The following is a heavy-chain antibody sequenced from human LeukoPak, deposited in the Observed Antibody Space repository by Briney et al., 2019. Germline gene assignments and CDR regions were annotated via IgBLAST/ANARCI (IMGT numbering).Heavy chain of an antibody. V-gene: IGHV3-23*01. J-gene: IGHJ4*02. CDR1: GFTFSSYA. Sequence: GGSPRLSCAASGFTFSSYAMSWVRQAPGKGLEWVSAISGSGGSTYYADSVKGRFTISRDNSKNALYLQMNSLRAEDTAVYYCAKVTMVRGVTIDYWGQGTLVTVSS. D-gene: IGHD3-10*01. CDR2: ISGSGGST. CDR3: AKVTMVRGVTIDY.